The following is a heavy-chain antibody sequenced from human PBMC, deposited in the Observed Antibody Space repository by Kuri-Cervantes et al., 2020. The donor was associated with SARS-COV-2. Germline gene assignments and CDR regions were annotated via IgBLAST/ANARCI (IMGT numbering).Heavy chain of an antibody. J-gene: IGHJ3*01. V-gene: IGHV1-24*01. CDR2: FDPQSDEK. D-gene: IGHD3-22*01. CDR3: ATESISVIVIYAFYF. Sequence: ASVKVSCKVSGHTLTELPMHWVRQAPGKGLEWMGSFDPQSDEKIYAQKFEGRVTMTEDTSTDTAYLELSSLRSEDTAVCYCATESISVIVIYAFYFWGQGTLVTVSS. CDR1: GHTLTELP.